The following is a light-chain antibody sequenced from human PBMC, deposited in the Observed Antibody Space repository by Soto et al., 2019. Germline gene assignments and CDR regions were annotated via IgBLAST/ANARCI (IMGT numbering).Light chain of an antibody. CDR1: QGISSA. J-gene: IGKJ5*01. CDR3: QQFNNYPIA. Sequence: AIQLTQSPSSLSASVGDRVTITCRASQGISSALAWYQQKPGKAPKLLIYDASSLESGVPSRFSGSGSGTDFTLTISSLQPEDFATYYCQQFNNYPIAFGQGARLEIK. CDR2: DAS. V-gene: IGKV1D-13*01.